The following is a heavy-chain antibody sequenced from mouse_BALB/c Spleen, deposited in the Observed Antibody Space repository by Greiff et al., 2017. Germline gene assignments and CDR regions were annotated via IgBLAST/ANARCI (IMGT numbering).Heavy chain of an antibody. V-gene: IGHV1-7*01. CDR2: INPSTGYT. Sequence: VQLVESGAELAKPGASVKMSCKASGYTFTSYWMHWVKQRPGQGLEWIGYINPSTGYTEYNQKFKDKATLTADKSSSTAYMQLSSLTSEDSAVYYCARRDDGFAYWGQGTLVTVSA. J-gene: IGHJ3*01. CDR3: ARRDDGFAY. CDR1: GYTFTSYW. D-gene: IGHD2-14*01.